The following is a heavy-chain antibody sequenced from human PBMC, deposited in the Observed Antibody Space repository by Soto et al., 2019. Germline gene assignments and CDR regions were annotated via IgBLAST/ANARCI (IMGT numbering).Heavy chain of an antibody. D-gene: IGHD2-21*02. J-gene: IGHJ4*02. CDR2: IIPIFGTA. CDR3: ARERQYCGGDCYWFDY. V-gene: IGHV1-69*12. Sequence: QVQLVQSGAEVKKPGSSVKVSCKASGGTFSSYAISWVRQAPGQGLEWMGGIIPIFGTANYAQKFQGRVTITADESTSTAYIELSSLRSEDTAVYYCARERQYCGGDCYWFDYWGQGTLVTVSS. CDR1: GGTFSSYA.